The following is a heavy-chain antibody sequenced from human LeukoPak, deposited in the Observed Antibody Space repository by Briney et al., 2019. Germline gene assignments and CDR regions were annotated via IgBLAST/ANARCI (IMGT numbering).Heavy chain of an antibody. CDR1: GFSFSRYA. D-gene: IGHD2-15*01. J-gene: IGHJ4*02. V-gene: IGHV3-30-3*01. Sequence: GRSLRLSCAASGFSFSRYAMNWVRQVPGKGLEWVAIISYDGTTEHYADSVKGRFTISRDNSEKTLHLQMSSLRPEDTAVYYCARAVSGVASALDYWGQGTLVTVSS. CDR3: ARAVSGVASALDY. CDR2: ISYDGTTE.